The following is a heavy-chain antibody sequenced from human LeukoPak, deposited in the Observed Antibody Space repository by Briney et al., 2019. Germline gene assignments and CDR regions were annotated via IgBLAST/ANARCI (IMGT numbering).Heavy chain of an antibody. J-gene: IGHJ3*01. CDR3: ARLCITGTADAFDL. CDR2: IYPHDSDT. CDR1: GYNFANYW. D-gene: IGHD1-20*01. Sequence: GESLKISCKGSGYNFANYWIGWVRQMPGKGLEYMGIIYPHDSDTIYSPSFQGQVTISADKSISTAYLQWSSLKASDTAIYNCARLCITGTADAFDLWGQGTLVSVSA. V-gene: IGHV5-51*01.